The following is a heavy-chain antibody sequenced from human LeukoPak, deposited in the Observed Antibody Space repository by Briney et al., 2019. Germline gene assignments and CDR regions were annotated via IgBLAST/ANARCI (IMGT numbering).Heavy chain of an antibody. CDR2: ITSTGRYI. Sequence: GGSLRLSCAASGFNFIDYTMNWVRQAPGKGLEWVSSITSTGRYIFYADSLKGRFTISRDNAKKSLYLQMNSLRAEDTAVYYCARDLGLRWPTGGDAFDIWGQGTMVTVSS. CDR3: ARDLGLRWPTGGDAFDI. D-gene: IGHD7-27*01. J-gene: IGHJ3*02. CDR1: GFNFIDYT. V-gene: IGHV3-21*01.